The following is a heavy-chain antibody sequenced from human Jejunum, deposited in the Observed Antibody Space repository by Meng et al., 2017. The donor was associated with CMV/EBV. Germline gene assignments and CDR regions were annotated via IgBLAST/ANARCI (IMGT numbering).Heavy chain of an antibody. Sequence: TFRTSGVSWVREAPGKGLEWVASIRSDGSAEYYVESVKGRFTISRDNSKTTVFLQMHSLRPEDTALYYCARDRVRGVIIALYGMDVWGQGTTVTVSS. CDR2: IRSDGSAE. D-gene: IGHD3-10*01. CDR1: TFRTSG. V-gene: IGHV3-30*02. J-gene: IGHJ6*02. CDR3: ARDRVRGVIIALYGMDV.